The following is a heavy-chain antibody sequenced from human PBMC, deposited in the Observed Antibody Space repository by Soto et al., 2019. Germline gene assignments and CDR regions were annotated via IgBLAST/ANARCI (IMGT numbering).Heavy chain of an antibody. Sequence: QVQLVQSGAEVKKPGASVKVSCKASGYTFTSYYMHWVRQAPGQGPEWMGIINPSVGSTSYAQKFQGRVTITRATSTSTVYMELGSLRSAATAVYYCAVVPAAYYFDYWRQGTLVTVSS. CDR1: GYTFTSYY. V-gene: IGHV1-46*03. CDR2: INPSVGST. D-gene: IGHD2-2*01. J-gene: IGHJ4*02. CDR3: AVVPAAYYFDY.